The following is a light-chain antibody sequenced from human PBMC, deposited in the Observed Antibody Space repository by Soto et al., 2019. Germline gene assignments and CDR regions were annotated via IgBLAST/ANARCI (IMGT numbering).Light chain of an antibody. J-gene: IGLJ1*01. CDR1: GSDVGGYNY. V-gene: IGLV2-8*01. CDR2: EVN. Sequence: QSVLTQPASSSGSPGQSITISCTGTGSDVGGYNYVSWYQQHPGKAPKVMIYEVNKRPSGVPDRFSGSKSGNTASLTVSGLQAEDEADYYCCSYAGSNNYVFGTGTKVTVL. CDR3: CSYAGSNNYV.